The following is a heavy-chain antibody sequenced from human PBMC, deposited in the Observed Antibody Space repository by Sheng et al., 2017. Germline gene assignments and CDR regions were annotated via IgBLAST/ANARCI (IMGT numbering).Heavy chain of an antibody. V-gene: IGHV3-23*01. D-gene: IGHD3-3*01. CDR1: GFTFSSYA. Sequence: EVQLLESGGGLVQPGGSLRLSCAASGFTFSSYAMSWVRQAPGKGLEWVSAISGSGGSTYYADSVKGRFTISRDNSKNTLYLQMNSLRAEDTAVYYCAKVTYDFWSGYYHYYYYMDVWGQGTTVTVSS. CDR2: ISGSGGST. CDR3: AKVTYDFWSGYYHYYYYMDV. J-gene: IGHJ6*03.